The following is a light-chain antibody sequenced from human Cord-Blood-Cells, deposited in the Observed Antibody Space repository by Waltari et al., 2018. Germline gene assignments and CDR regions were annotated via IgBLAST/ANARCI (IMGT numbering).Light chain of an antibody. CDR3: SSYTSSSTLV. J-gene: IGLJ2*01. Sequence: QSALTQPASLPGSPGQSITISCTGTSSDVGGYNYVSWYQQHPGKAPKLMIYDVSKRPSGVSNRFSGSKSGNTASLTISGLQAEDEADYYCSSYTSSSTLVFGGGTKLTVL. V-gene: IGLV2-14*01. CDR2: DVS. CDR1: SSDVGGYNY.